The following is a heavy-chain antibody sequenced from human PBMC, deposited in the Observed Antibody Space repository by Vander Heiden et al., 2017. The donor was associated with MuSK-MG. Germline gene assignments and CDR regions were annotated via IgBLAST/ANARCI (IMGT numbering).Heavy chain of an antibody. D-gene: IGHD1-7*01. Sequence: EVQLVESGGGLVQPGGSLRLSCAASGFPFSSYSMNWVRQAPGKGLEWVSYISSSSSTIYYADSVKGRFTISRDNAKNSLYLQMNSLRAEDTAVYYCARVAYNWNYYWGQGTLVTVSS. CDR2: ISSSSSTI. CDR3: ARVAYNWNYY. J-gene: IGHJ4*02. V-gene: IGHV3-48*01. CDR1: GFPFSSYS.